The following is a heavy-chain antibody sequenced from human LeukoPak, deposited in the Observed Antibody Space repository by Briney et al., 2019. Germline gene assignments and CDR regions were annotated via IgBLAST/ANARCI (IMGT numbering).Heavy chain of an antibody. CDR1: GGSISSYY. CDR3: ARQAVAGTLYLDY. CDR2: IYYSGST. Sequence: SETLSLTCTVSGGSISSYYWSWIRQPPSKGLEWIGYIYYSGSTNYNPSLKSRVTISVDTSKNQFSLKLSSVTAADTAVYYCARQAVAGTLYLDYWGQGTLVTVSS. D-gene: IGHD6-19*01. J-gene: IGHJ4*02. V-gene: IGHV4-59*08.